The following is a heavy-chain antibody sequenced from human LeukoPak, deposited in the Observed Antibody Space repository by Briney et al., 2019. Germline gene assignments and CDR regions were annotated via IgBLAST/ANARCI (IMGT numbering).Heavy chain of an antibody. Sequence: SETLSLTCAVYGGSFSGYYWSWIRQPPGKGLEWIGEINHSGSTNYNPSLKSRVTISVDTSKNKFSLKLSSVTAADTAVYYCARARGSGRRYFDYWGQGTLVTVSS. D-gene: IGHD3-10*01. CDR1: GGSFSGYY. J-gene: IGHJ4*02. CDR2: INHSGST. CDR3: ARARGSGRRYFDY. V-gene: IGHV4-34*01.